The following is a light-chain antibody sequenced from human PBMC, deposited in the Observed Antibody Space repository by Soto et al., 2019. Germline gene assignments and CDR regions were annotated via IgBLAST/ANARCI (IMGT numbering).Light chain of an antibody. J-gene: IGKJ2*01. CDR3: QQYASSPTYT. CDR1: QSVSSSY. Sequence: EIVLTQSPGTLSLSPGERATLSCRASQSVSSSYLAWYQQKPGQAPRLLIYGASSRATGIPDRFSGSGSGTDFNLTISILEPEDFAVYYCQQYASSPTYTFGQGTKLQIK. V-gene: IGKV3-20*01. CDR2: GAS.